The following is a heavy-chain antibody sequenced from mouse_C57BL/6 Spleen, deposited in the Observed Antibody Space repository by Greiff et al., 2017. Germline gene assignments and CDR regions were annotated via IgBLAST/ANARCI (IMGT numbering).Heavy chain of an antibody. CDR3: ASYGNYYFDY. CDR2: IDPSDSET. V-gene: IGHV1-52*01. D-gene: IGHD2-1*01. J-gene: IGHJ2*01. Sequence: QVQLQQPGAELVRPGSSVKLSCKASGYTFTRYWMHWVKQRPIQGLEWIGNIDPSDSETHYNQKFKDKATLTVDKSSSTAYMQLSSLTSEDSAVYYCASYGNYYFDYWGQGTTLTVSS. CDR1: GYTFTRYW.